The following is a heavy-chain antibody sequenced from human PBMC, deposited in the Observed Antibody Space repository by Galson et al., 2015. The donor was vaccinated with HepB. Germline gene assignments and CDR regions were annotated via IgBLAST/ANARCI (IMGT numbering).Heavy chain of an antibody. CDR3: AKTLISDYYDSSGSWSYFDY. CDR2: ISWNSGSI. V-gene: IGHV3-9*01. CDR1: GFTFDDYA. Sequence: SLRLSCATSGFTFDDYAMHWVRQAPGKGLEWVSGISWNSGSIGYADSVKGRFTISRDNAKNSLYLQMNSLRAEDTALYYCAKTLISDYYDSSGSWSYFDYWGQGTLVTVSS. D-gene: IGHD3-22*01. J-gene: IGHJ4*02.